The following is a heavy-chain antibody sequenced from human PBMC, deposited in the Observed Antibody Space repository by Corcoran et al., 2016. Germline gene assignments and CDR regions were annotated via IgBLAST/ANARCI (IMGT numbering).Heavy chain of an antibody. CDR1: GYSFTDYY. CDR2: INPKTGNT. V-gene: IGHV1-2*02. J-gene: IGHJ4*02. CDR3: ARCGDDLYRVLDY. D-gene: IGHD3-16*01. Sequence: QVQLVQSGAEVKKPGASVKVSCRTSGYSFTDYYPHWVRQAPGQGLEWMGWINPKTGNTDYARKFQGRVTMTRDPSISTAYMELTRLTSDDTAGYYCARCGDDLYRVLDYWGQGTLVTVSS.